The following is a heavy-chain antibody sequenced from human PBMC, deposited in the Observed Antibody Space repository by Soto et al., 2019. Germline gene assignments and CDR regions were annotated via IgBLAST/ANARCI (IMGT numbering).Heavy chain of an antibody. V-gene: IGHV1-69*01. Sequence: QVQLVQSGAEVKKPGSSVKVSCKASGGTFSSYAISWVRQAPGQGLEWMGGIIPIFGTANYAQKLQGRVTITADESTSTAYMELSRLRSEDTAVYYCARAAKIVATITDQIDYWGQGTLVPVSS. CDR3: ARAAKIVATITDQIDY. CDR1: GGTFSSYA. D-gene: IGHD5-12*01. J-gene: IGHJ4*02. CDR2: IIPIFGTA.